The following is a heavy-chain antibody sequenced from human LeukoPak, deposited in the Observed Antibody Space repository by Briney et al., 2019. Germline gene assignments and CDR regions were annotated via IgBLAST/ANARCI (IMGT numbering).Heavy chain of an antibody. D-gene: IGHD3-22*01. V-gene: IGHV3-74*01. Sequence: GGSLRLSCAASNYAIHWVRQVPGKGLVWVSFINPDGTTTFYAGSVKGRFTISRDNAKDTLYLQMNSLSAEDTAVYYCARDPYDSSWGLCYFDYWGQGNLVTVSS. CDR1: NYA. CDR3: ARDPYDSSWGLCYFDY. CDR2: INPDGTTT. J-gene: IGHJ4*02.